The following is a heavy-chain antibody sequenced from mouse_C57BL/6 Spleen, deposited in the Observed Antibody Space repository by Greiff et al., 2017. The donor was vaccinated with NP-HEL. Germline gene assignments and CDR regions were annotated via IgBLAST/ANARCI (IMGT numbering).Heavy chain of an antibody. J-gene: IGHJ3*01. D-gene: IGHD2-4*01. CDR2: IHPNSGST. V-gene: IGHV1-64*01. CDR3: APIYYDYDGLAY. Sequence: QVQLQQPGAELVKPGASVKLSCKASGYTFTSYWMHWVKQRPGQGLEWIGMIHPNSGSTNYNEKFKSKATLTVDKSSSTAYMQLSSLTSADSAVYYCAPIYYDYDGLAYWGQGTLVTVSA. CDR1: GYTFTSYW.